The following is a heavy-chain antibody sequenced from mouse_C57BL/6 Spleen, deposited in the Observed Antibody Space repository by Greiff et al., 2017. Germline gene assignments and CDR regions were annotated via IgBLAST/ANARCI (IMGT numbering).Heavy chain of an antibody. CDR3: TTWYSKKMH. V-gene: IGHV14-4*01. D-gene: IGHD2-5*01. CDR2: IDPENGDT. Sequence: VQLQQSGAELVRPGASVKLSCTASGFNIKDDYMHWVKQRPEQGLEWIGWIDPENGDTEYASKFQGKATITADTSSNTAYLQLSSLTSEDTAVYYCTTWYSKKMHWGQGTTLTVSS. J-gene: IGHJ2*01. CDR1: GFNIKDDY.